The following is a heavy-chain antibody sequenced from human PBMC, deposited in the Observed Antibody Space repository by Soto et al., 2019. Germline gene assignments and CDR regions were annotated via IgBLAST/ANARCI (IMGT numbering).Heavy chain of an antibody. CDR1: GFTFSSYN. D-gene: IGHD2-15*01. CDR3: ARARCSSGQCYYFDY. V-gene: IGHV3-64*02. Sequence: EVQLVESGEGLVQPGGSLRLSCAAPGFTFSSYNIHGIRQAPGKGLEFVSAISRSGDRTYYADSVKARFTITRDNSKNTVWLQMGSLRAEDMAVYYCARARCSSGQCYYFDYWGRGALVSVSS. J-gene: IGHJ4*02. CDR2: ISRSGDRT.